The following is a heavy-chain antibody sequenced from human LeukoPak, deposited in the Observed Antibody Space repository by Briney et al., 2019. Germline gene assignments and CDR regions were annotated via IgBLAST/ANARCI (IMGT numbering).Heavy chain of an antibody. Sequence: GESLKISCKGSGYSFTNYWIGWVRQMPGKGLEWVSGINGRGDSTVYADSVKGRFTISRDNSKNTLYLQMNSLRVEDTAVYYCAKDQGSGHGSYTWGTFDYWGLETLVTVFS. D-gene: IGHD3-3*01. CDR1: GYSFTNYW. V-gene: IGHV3-23*01. J-gene: IGHJ4*01. CDR2: INGRGDST. CDR3: AKDQGSGHGSYTWGTFDY.